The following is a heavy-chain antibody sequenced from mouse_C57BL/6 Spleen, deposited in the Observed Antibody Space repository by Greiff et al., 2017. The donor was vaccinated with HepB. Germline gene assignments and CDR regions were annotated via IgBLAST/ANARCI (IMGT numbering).Heavy chain of an antibody. D-gene: IGHD1-1*01. Sequence: VQLQQSGTVLARPGASVKMSCKTSGYTFTSYWMHSVNQRPGQGLEWIGAIYPGNSDTSYNQKFKGKAKLTAVTSASTAYMELSSLTNEDSAVYYCTRSGIYCYGSSWYFDVWGTGTTVTVSS. CDR1: GYTFTSYW. V-gene: IGHV1-5*01. CDR3: TRSGIYCYGSSWYFDV. J-gene: IGHJ1*03. CDR2: IYPGNSDT.